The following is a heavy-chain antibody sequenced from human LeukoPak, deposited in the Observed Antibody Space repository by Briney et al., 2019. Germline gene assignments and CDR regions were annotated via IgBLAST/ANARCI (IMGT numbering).Heavy chain of an antibody. V-gene: IGHV6-1*01. Sequence: SQTLSLTCTISGDSVSSNSAAWNWIRQSPSRGLEWLGRTYYRSKRYNDYAVSVKSRITINSDTSKNQFSLQLNSVTPDDTAVYYCAREGDSSGWYRLHNYYMDVWGKGTTVTISS. J-gene: IGHJ6*03. CDR1: GDSVSSNSAA. D-gene: IGHD6-19*01. CDR2: TYYRSKRYN. CDR3: AREGDSSGWYRLHNYYMDV.